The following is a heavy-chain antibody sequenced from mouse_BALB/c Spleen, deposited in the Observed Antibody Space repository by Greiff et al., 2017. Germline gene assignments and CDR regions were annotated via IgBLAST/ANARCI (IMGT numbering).Heavy chain of an antibody. CDR3: ARGDDGYYPY. V-gene: IGHV5-15*02. CDR1: GFTFSDYG. Sequence: DVKLVESGGGLVQPGGSRKLSCAASGFTFSDYGMAWVRQAPGKGPEWVAFISNLAYSIYYADTVTGRFTISRENAKNTLYLEMSSLRSEDTAMYYCARGDDGYYPYWGQGTLVTVSA. J-gene: IGHJ3*01. D-gene: IGHD2-3*01. CDR2: ISNLAYSI.